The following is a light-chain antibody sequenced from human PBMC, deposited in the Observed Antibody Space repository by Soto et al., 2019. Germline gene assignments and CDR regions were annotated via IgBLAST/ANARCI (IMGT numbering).Light chain of an antibody. CDR3: QQYNSYPWT. CDR1: PSISRW. CDR2: KAS. V-gene: IGKV1-5*03. J-gene: IGKJ1*01. Sequence: DIQMTQAPSTLSASVGDRVTITCRASPSISRWLAWYQQKPGTAPKLLIYKASSLEGGVPSRFSGSGSGTEFTLTISSLQPDDFATYYCQQYNSYPWTFGQGTKVEIK.